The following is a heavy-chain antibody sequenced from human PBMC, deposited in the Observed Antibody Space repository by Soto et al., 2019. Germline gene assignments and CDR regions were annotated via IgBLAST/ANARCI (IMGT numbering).Heavy chain of an antibody. Sequence: QITLKESGPTLVKPTQTLTLTCTFSGFSLTTNGVGVGWIRQPPGKALEWLALIYWDDDKRYSPSLKSRLTITKDTSKNQVVLTMTNVDPVDTATYYCAHRREDSSNWFGGNFDFWGQGTLVTVSS. V-gene: IGHV2-5*02. CDR2: IYWDDDK. CDR1: GFSLTTNGVG. CDR3: AHRREDSSNWFGGNFDF. J-gene: IGHJ4*02. D-gene: IGHD6-13*01.